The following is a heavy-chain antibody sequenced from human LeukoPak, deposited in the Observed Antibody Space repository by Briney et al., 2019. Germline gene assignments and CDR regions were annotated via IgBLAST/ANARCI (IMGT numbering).Heavy chain of an antibody. J-gene: IGHJ4*02. CDR3: ARSSRELGGYAPWELMPPFDY. CDR2: ISSSSSTI. V-gene: IGHV3-48*01. D-gene: IGHD1-7*01. CDR1: GFTFSSHG. Sequence: GGSLRLSCAASGFTFSSHGMNRVRQAPGKGLGWVSYISSSSSTIYYADSVKGRFTISRDNAKNSLYLQMNSLRAEDTAVYYCARSSRELGGYAPWELMPPFDYWGQGTLVTVSS.